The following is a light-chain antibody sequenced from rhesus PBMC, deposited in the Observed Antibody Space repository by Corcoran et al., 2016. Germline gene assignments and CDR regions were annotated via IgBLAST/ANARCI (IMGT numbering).Light chain of an antibody. CDR3: TSYAGSDTYI. J-gene: IGLJ1*01. V-gene: IGLV2-32*02. Sequence: QAALAPPSSVSGSPGKSVTISCTGTNSDIGDYNYVSWYQQHPGTAPKILIYEVSKRPSGVSDRFSGSKSGNTASLTISGLQAEDEADYYCTSYAGSDTYIFGDGTRLTVL. CDR1: NSDIGDYNY. CDR2: EVS.